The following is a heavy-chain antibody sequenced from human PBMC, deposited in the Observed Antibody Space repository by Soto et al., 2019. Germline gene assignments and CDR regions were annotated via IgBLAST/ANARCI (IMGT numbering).Heavy chain of an antibody. CDR3: AKDVMSTTVYYFDS. Sequence: EVQLVESGGHLVQPGRSLRLSCAASGFTFDDYAMHWVRLAPGKGLEWVAAINWNSGNISYADSVRGRFTISRDNAKNSLYLPMNSLRVADTAFYYCAKDVMSTTVYYFDSWGPGNLVTVSS. CDR2: INWNSGNI. D-gene: IGHD1-1*01. CDR1: GFTFDDYA. V-gene: IGHV3-9*01. J-gene: IGHJ4*02.